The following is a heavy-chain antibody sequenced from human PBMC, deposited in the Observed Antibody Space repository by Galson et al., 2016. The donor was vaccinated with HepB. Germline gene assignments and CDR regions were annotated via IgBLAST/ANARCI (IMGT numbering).Heavy chain of an antibody. Sequence: SLRLSCAASGFSFSSYPMHWVRQAPGKGLEYVSGITTNGDDTKYADPVKGRFTIFRDNSKNTLYLQMRSLRAEDTAVYYCVKSNLAAPGGFYGMDVWGQGTTVTVSS. CDR1: GFSFSSYP. V-gene: IGHV3-64D*06. J-gene: IGHJ6*02. D-gene: IGHD6-13*01. CDR2: ITTNGDDT. CDR3: VKSNLAAPGGFYGMDV.